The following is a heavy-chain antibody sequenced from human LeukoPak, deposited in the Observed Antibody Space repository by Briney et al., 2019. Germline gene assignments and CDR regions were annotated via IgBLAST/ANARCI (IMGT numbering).Heavy chain of an antibody. CDR3: ARTSTALKPFDY. J-gene: IGHJ4*02. CDR2: FYSGGTT. CDR1: GFTVSSNY. Sequence: GGSLRLSCAASGFTVSSNYMSWVRQAPGKGLEWVSVFYSGGTTYYADSVKGRFTISRDSSKNTLYLQMNNLRADDTAMYFCARTSTALKPFDYWGQGTLVTVSS. D-gene: IGHD4-17*01. V-gene: IGHV3-53*01.